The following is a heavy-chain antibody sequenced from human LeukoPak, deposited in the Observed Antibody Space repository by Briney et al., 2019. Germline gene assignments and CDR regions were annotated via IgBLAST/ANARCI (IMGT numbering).Heavy chain of an antibody. Sequence: PGGSLSPSCALSRVGPTVVTIGAGSQAPGKGLEWVSAISGSGGSTYYADSVKGRFTISRDNSKNTLYLQMNSLRAGEAPIDSCANVYSRAGVDIMSDDWSQGTLVTVSS. CDR1: RVGPTVVT. CDR3: ANVYSRAGVDIMSDD. CDR2: ISGSGGST. D-gene: IGHD3-3*01. V-gene: IGHV3-23*01. J-gene: IGHJ4*02.